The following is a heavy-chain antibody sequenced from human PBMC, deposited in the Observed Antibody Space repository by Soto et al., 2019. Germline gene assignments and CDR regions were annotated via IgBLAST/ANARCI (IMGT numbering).Heavy chain of an antibody. CDR1: GGTFSSYA. D-gene: IGHD3-22*01. J-gene: IGHJ5*02. CDR2: IIPIFGTA. CDR3: ARETSSGYYGWFDP. V-gene: IGHV1-69*13. Sequence: SVKVSCKASGGTFSSYAISWVRQAPGQGLEWMGGIIPIFGTANYAQKFQGRVTITADGSTSTAYMELSSLRSEDTAVYYCARETSSGYYGWFDPWGQGTLVTVSS.